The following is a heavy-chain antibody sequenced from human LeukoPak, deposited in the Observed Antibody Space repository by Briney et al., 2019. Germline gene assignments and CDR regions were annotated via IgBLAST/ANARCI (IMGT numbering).Heavy chain of an antibody. D-gene: IGHD2-15*01. J-gene: IGHJ5*02. CDR1: GGSISSSGFY. V-gene: IGHV4-39*07. Sequence: SETLSLTCTVSGGSISSSGFYWAWIRQPPGKGLEWITMLHYDGTTYYNPSLKSRVTISVDTSKNQFSLKLSSVTAADTAVYYCARGYCSGGSCYGWFDPWGQGTLVTVSS. CDR3: ARGYCSGGSCYGWFDP. CDR2: LHYDGTT.